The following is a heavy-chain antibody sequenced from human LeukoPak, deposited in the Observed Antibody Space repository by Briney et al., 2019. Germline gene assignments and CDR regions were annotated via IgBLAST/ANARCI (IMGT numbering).Heavy chain of an antibody. CDR3: ARRNYGDYDPFDI. CDR1: GFTFSSYS. CDR2: ISSTSGHI. Sequence: GGSLRLSCAASGFTFSSYSMNWVRQAPGKGLEWVSSISSTSGHIYYADSLKGRITISRDNAKNSLYLQMNSLRDEDTAVYYCARRNYGDYDPFDIWGQGTMVTVSS. J-gene: IGHJ3*02. D-gene: IGHD4-17*01. V-gene: IGHV3-21*01.